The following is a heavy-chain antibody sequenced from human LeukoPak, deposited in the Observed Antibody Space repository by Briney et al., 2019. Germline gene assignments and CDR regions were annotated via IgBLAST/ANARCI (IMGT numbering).Heavy chain of an antibody. Sequence: SETLSLTCAVYGGSFSGYYWSWIRQPPGKGLEWIGEINHSGSTKYNPSLKSRVTISVDTSKNQFSLKLSSVTAADTAVYYCAMLRSGRVSDLDYWGQGTLVTVSS. CDR2: INHSGST. CDR3: AMLRSGRVSDLDY. D-gene: IGHD3-10*01. V-gene: IGHV4-34*01. CDR1: GGSFSGYY. J-gene: IGHJ4*02.